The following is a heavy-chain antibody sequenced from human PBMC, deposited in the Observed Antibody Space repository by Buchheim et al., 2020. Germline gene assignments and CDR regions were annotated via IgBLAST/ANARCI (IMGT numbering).Heavy chain of an antibody. CDR3: ARDGGYSDLRLNDY. CDR1: GFTFSDYW. Sequence: VQLVESGGVLVQPGGSLRLSCAASGFTFSDYWMSWVRQAPGKELEWVANINQRGSKIYYVGSVEGRFTISRDNARNSLSLQMNSLRVEDTAIYYCARDGGYSDLRLNDYWGRGT. J-gene: IGHJ4*02. CDR2: INQRGSKI. D-gene: IGHD5-12*01. V-gene: IGHV3-7*01.